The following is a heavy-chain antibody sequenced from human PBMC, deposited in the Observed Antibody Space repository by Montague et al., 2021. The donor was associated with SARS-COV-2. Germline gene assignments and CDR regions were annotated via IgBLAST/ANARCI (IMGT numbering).Heavy chain of an antibody. CDR2: IYYSGST. D-gene: IGHD3-9*01. J-gene: IGHJ3*02. CDR3: ARTGLGDYDILTGYTVNAFDI. V-gene: IGHV4-59*01. CDR1: GGSISSYY. Sequence: SETLSLTCTVSGGSISSYYWSWIRQPPGKGLEWIGYIYYSGSTNYNPSLTSRVTISVDTSKNQFSLKLSSVTAADTAVYYCARTGLGDYDILTGYTVNAFDIWGQGKMVTVSS.